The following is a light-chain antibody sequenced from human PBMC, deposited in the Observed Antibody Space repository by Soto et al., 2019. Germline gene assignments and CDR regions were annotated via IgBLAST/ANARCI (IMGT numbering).Light chain of an antibody. CDR1: SSDVGAYNY. V-gene: IGLV2-14*01. CDR2: EVS. CDR3: SSKRTTASLV. Sequence: QSVLTQPASVSGSPGQTITISCTGTSSDVGAYNYVSWYQQHPGKAPKLMIYEVSNRPSGVSDRFSGSKSGNTASLTISGLQAEDEADYYCSSKRTTASLVFGTGTKVTVL. J-gene: IGLJ1*01.